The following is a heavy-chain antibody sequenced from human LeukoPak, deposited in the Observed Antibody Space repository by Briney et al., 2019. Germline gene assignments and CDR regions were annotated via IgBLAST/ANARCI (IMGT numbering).Heavy chain of an antibody. CDR2: ISSSSRTI. V-gene: IGHV3-11*04. Sequence: AGGSLRLSCAASGFTFGDYYMSWLRQAPGKELEWVSYISSSSRTIYYADSVKGRFTISRDNAKNSLYLQMNSLRAEDTAVYYCARAQHYYYYMDVWGKGTTVTVSS. J-gene: IGHJ6*03. CDR1: GFTFGDYY. CDR3: ARAQHYYYYMDV.